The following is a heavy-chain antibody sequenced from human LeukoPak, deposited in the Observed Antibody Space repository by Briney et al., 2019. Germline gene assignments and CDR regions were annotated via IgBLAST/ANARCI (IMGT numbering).Heavy chain of an antibody. CDR3: AKPISGGLAVTAHWFHP. D-gene: IGHD6-19*01. Sequence: GGSLRLSYAASGLTFNRYGKHWVRQAPGQGLEWVAVIWYDGSNKYYVDSVKGRFTISRDNSKNTLYLQLNTLRADDTATYYCAKPISGGLAVTAHWFHPWGHGTLVVVSS. V-gene: IGHV3-33*06. CDR1: GLTFNRYG. CDR2: IWYDGSNK. J-gene: IGHJ5*02.